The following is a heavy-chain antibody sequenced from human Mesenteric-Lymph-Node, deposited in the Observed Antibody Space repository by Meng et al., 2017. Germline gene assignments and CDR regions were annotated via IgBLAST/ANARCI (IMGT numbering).Heavy chain of an antibody. D-gene: IGHD6-13*01. Sequence: SETLSLTCTVSGGSISSYYWSWIRQPAGKGLEWIGRIYTSGSTNYNPSLKSRVTMSVDTSKNQFSLKLSSVTAADTAVYYCARATHSSSWYGAYYGMDVWGQGTTVTVSS. CDR3: ARATHSSSWYGAYYGMDV. CDR2: IYTSGST. V-gene: IGHV4-4*07. J-gene: IGHJ6*02. CDR1: GGSISSYY.